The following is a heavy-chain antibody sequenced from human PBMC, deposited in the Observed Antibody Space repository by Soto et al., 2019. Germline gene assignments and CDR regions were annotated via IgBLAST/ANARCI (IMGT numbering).Heavy chain of an antibody. CDR1: GYSFTDFL. V-gene: IGHV5-51*03. CDR2: SHPLDSET. CDR3: AKLGLPGAIYFDS. D-gene: IGHD6-25*01. J-gene: IGHJ5*01. Sequence: GGALKIVRKGSGYSFTDFLRYLFPPRPGKGLEWMANSHPLDSETNYGPSFPSQVTISTDKSNTTAFLHWSNLKASDTGIYFCAKLGLPGAIYFDSWGQGSQVTVSS.